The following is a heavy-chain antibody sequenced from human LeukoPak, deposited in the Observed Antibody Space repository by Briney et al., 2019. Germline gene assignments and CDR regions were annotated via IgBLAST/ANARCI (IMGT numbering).Heavy chain of an antibody. D-gene: IGHD3-10*01. V-gene: IGHV3-21*04. CDR2: ISSSSSYI. J-gene: IGHJ4*02. Sequence: GGSLRLSCAASGFTFSSYSMNWVRQAPGKGLEWVSSISSSSSYIYYADSVKGRFTISRDNAKNSLFLQMNSLRAEDMGLYYCAKPRGSGSYSEPLDYWGQGTLVTVSS. CDR1: GFTFSSYS. CDR3: AKPRGSGSYSEPLDY.